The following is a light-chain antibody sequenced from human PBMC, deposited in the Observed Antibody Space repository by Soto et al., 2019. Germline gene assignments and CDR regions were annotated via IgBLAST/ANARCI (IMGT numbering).Light chain of an antibody. V-gene: IGLV2-14*01. CDR2: EVN. CDR3: SSYTSSSTLVV. J-gene: IGLJ2*01. CDR1: SSDVGGYNY. Sequence: QSALTQPASVSGSPGQSITISCTGTSSDVGGYNYVSWYQQHPGKAPKLMIYEVNNRPSGVSNRFSGSKYGNTASLTNSGLQAEDEADYYCSSYTSSSTLVVVGGGTKLTVL.